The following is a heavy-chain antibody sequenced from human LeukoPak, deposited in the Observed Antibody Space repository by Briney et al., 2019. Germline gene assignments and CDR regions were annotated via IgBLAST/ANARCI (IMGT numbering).Heavy chain of an antibody. J-gene: IGHJ3*02. CDR3: AKDRSYSAFEI. CDR1: GFTFSNHG. V-gene: IGHV3-23*01. CDR2: ISGSGGRT. Sequence: PGGSLRLSCAASGFTFSNHGMNWVRQAPGKGLEWVSGISGSGGRTYYADSVKGRFTISRDNSKNTVYLQMNSLRAEDTAVYYCAKDRSYSAFEIWGQGTMVTVSS. D-gene: IGHD3-10*01.